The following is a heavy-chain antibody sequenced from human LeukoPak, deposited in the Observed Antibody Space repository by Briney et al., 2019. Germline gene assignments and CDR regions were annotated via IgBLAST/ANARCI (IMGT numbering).Heavy chain of an antibody. D-gene: IGHD5-12*01. Sequence: PGGSLRLSCAASGFTFSSYAMSWVRQAPGKGLEWVSVIYSGGSTYYADSVKGRFTISRDNSKNTLYLQMNSLRAEDTAVYYCARELGLVATSDWGQGTLVTVSS. CDR1: GFTFSSYA. CDR2: IYSGGST. V-gene: IGHV3-66*02. J-gene: IGHJ4*02. CDR3: ARELGLVATSD.